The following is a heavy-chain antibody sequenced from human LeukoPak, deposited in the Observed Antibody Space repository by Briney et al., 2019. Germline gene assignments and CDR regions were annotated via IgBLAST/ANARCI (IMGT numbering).Heavy chain of an antibody. CDR3: ARGYCSSATCRHFDY. CDR2: ISVYNGNT. Sequence: ASVKVSCKASGYAFTNYAISWVRQAPGQGLEWMGWISVYNGNTNYAQKLQGRVTMTAVTSTTTAYMELRSLRSDDTAVYYCARGYCSSATCRHFDYWGQGALVTVSS. J-gene: IGHJ4*02. V-gene: IGHV1-18*01. CDR1: GYAFTNYA. D-gene: IGHD2-2*01.